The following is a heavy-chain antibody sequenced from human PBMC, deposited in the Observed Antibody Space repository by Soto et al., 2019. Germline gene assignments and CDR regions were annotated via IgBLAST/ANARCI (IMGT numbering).Heavy chain of an antibody. Sequence: GGSLRLSCVASGFTFSRYNMHWVRQAPGKGLEWVAYVTTSGDTMFYADSVEGRFAISRDVAKNSVHLQMNSLGDEDTAVYYCVREEASGSSGLTYHYYYNGMDVWGQGTTVTVSS. D-gene: IGHD3-10*01. CDR1: GFTFSRYN. J-gene: IGHJ6*02. CDR2: VTTSGDTM. V-gene: IGHV3-48*02. CDR3: VREEASGSSGLTYHYYYNGMDV.